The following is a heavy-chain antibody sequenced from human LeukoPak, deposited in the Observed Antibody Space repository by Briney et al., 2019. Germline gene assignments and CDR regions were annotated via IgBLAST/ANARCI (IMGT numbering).Heavy chain of an antibody. CDR2: IIPIFGTA. D-gene: IGHD2-2*01. Sequence: SVKVSCKASGGTFSSYAISWVREAPGQGLEWMGGIIPIFGTANYAQKFQGRVTITADESTSTAYMELSSLRSEDTAVYYCARGAVPAATYYFDYWGQGTLVTVSS. V-gene: IGHV1-69*01. CDR3: ARGAVPAATYYFDY. CDR1: GGTFSSYA. J-gene: IGHJ4*02.